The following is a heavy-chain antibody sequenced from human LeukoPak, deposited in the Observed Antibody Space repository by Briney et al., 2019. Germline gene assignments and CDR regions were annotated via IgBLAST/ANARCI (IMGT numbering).Heavy chain of an antibody. V-gene: IGHV3-23*01. CDR3: AKHGYSSGWYYFDY. D-gene: IGHD6-19*01. CDR2: ISGSGGST. Sequence: GGSLRLSCAASGFTFSSYAMSWVRQAPGKGLEWVSAISGSGGSTYYADSVKGRFTISRDNSKNTLYLQMNSLSAEDTAVYYCAKHGYSSGWYYFDYWGQGTLVTVSS. CDR1: GFTFSSYA. J-gene: IGHJ4*02.